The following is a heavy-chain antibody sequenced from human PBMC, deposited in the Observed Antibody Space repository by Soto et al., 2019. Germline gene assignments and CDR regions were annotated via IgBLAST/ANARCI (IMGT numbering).Heavy chain of an antibody. Sequence: GGSLRLSCAASGFTFSSYAMSWVRQAPGKGLEWVSAISGSGGSTYYADSVKGRFTISRDNSKNTLYLQMNSLRAEDTAVYYCAPLLYCSSTSCYDYWGQGTLVTVSS. V-gene: IGHV3-23*01. CDR2: ISGSGGST. CDR1: GFTFSSYA. D-gene: IGHD2-2*01. CDR3: APLLYCSSTSCYDY. J-gene: IGHJ4*02.